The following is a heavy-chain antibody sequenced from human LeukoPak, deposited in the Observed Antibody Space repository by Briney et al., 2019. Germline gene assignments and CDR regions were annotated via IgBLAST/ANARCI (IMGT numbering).Heavy chain of an antibody. Sequence: GESLKIPCKGSGYSFTSYWIGWVRQMPGKGLEWMGIIYPGDSDTRYSPSFQGQVTISADKSISTAYLQWSSLKASDTAIYYCARHSTSCTSTSCYTSIVDYWGQGTLVAVSS. J-gene: IGHJ4*02. CDR2: IYPGDSDT. CDR3: ARHSTSCTSTSCYTSIVDY. D-gene: IGHD2-2*02. CDR1: GYSFTSYW. V-gene: IGHV5-51*01.